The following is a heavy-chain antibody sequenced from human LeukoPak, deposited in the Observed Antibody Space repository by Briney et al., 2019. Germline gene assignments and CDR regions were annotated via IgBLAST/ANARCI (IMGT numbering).Heavy chain of an antibody. CDR3: ARSWTSPNWFDP. CDR2: INAGNGNT. J-gene: IGHJ5*02. D-gene: IGHD2-2*01. V-gene: IGHV1-3*01. CDR1: GGTFSSYA. Sequence: GASVKVSCKASGGTFSSYAISWVRQAPGQRLEWMGWINAGNGNTKYSQKFQGRVTITRDTSASTAYMELSSLRSEDTAVYYCARSWTSPNWFDPWGQGTLVTVSS.